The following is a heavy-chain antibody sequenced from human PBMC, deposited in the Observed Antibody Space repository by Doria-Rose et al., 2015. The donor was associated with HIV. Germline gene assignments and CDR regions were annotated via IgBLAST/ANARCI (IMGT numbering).Heavy chain of an antibody. D-gene: IGHD2-2*01. J-gene: IGHJ6*02. CDR1: GASINSYY. CDR2: IYYTGIN. CDR3: ARLHPTCASTRCPGNYGMDV. Sequence: QVQLQESGPGLVKPSETLSLTCTVSGASINSYYWSWIRQSPGKGLEWIGRIYYTGINKYNTSLKSRVTISMDTSKRQVSLKGTSLTPADTAVYFCARLHPTCASTRCPGNYGMDVWSQGTTVVVSS. V-gene: IGHV4-59*12.